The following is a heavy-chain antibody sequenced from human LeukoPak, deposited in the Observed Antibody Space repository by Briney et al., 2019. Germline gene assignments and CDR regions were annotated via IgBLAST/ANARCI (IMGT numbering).Heavy chain of an antibody. D-gene: IGHD2-2*01. J-gene: IGHJ5*02. CDR3: APLGGDCSSTSYNIPNP. V-gene: IGHV1-69*05. CDR2: IIPIFGTA. Sequence: SVKVSCKASGGTFSSYAISWVRQAPGQGLEWMGGIIPIFGTANYAQKFQGRVTITTDESTSTAYMGLSSLRSEDTAVYYCAPLGGDCSSTSYNIPNPWGQGTLVTVSS. CDR1: GGTFSSYA.